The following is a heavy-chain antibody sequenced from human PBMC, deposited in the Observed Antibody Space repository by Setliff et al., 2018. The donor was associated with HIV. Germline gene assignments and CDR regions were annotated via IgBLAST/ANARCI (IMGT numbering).Heavy chain of an antibody. Sequence: GSLRLSCAASGFTFSSYAMSWVRQAPGKGLEWVSTVSGSGGGTYYSDSVKGRFTISRDNSKNTLFLQMNSLRAEDTAVYYCAKDLGYYYGSGSSYYFDSWGQGTLVTVSS. CDR3: AKDLGYYYGSGSSYYFDS. CDR1: GFTFSSYA. CDR2: VSGSGGGT. D-gene: IGHD3-10*01. V-gene: IGHV3-23*01. J-gene: IGHJ4*02.